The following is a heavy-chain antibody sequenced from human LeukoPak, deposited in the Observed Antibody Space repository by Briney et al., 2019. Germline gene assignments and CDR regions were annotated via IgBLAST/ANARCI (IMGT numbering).Heavy chain of an antibody. V-gene: IGHV1-18*01. J-gene: IGHJ4*02. CDR1: GYTFTSYG. D-gene: IGHD6-19*01. CDR2: INPNSGGT. CDR3: ARVSSSGWPVFDY. Sequence: GASVKVSCKASGYTFTSYGISWVRQAPGQGLERMGWINPNSGGTNYAQKLQGRVTMTTDTSTNTAYMELRSLRSDDTAVYYCARVSSSGWPVFDYRGQGTLVTVSS.